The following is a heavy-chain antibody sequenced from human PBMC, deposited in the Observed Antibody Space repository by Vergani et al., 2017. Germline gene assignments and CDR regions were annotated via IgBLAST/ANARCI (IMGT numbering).Heavy chain of an antibody. CDR2: IYYSGST. CDR1: GGSISSSSHF. J-gene: IGHJ4*02. V-gene: IGHV4-39*01. CDR3: VRIIRTSPIFVDS. D-gene: IGHD2/OR15-2a*01. Sequence: QLQLHKSGPGLVKPSETLSLTCTLSGGSISSSSHFWGWLRQTPGKGLEWIGSIYYSGSTYYNPSLKSRVSISVDTSKNQFSLKLSSVSAADTAVYYCVRIIRTSPIFVDSWGQGILVTVSS.